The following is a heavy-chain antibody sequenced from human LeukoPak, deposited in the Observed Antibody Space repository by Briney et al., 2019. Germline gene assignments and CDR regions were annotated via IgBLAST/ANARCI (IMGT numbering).Heavy chain of an antibody. CDR2: MNPNNGNT. Sequence: ASVKVSCKASGYTFSSYDINWARQATGQGLEWVGWMNPNNGNTGYAQKLQGRVTMTRNTSISAAYMELSSLTSEDTAVYYCARRVAGVDCWGQGTLVTVSS. V-gene: IGHV1-8*01. CDR1: GYTFSSYD. D-gene: IGHD6-19*01. J-gene: IGHJ4*02. CDR3: ARRVAGVDC.